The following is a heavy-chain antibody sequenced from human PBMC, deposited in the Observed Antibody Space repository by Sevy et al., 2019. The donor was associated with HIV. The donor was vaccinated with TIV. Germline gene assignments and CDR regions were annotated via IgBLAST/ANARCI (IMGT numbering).Heavy chain of an antibody. D-gene: IGHD6-13*01. CDR3: ARGIAAALFQH. J-gene: IGHJ1*01. V-gene: IGHV3-7*03. CDR2: INQDGSTQ. Sequence: GGSLRLSCAASGFTLNAYWMHWVRQAPGKGLEWLANINQDGSTQYYAASVKGRFTISRDNSKNTLYLQMNSLRAEDTAVYYCARGIAAALFQHWGQGTLVTVSS. CDR1: GFTLNAYW.